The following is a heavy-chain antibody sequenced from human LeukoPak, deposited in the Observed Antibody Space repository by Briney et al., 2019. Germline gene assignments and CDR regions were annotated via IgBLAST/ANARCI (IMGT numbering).Heavy chain of an antibody. CDR2: ISPSGGIT. D-gene: IGHD6-13*01. J-gene: IGHJ4*02. V-gene: IGHV3-23*01. Sequence: GGSLRLSCAASGFTFSSHGMNWVRQAPGKGLEWVSGISPSGGITYYTDSVKGRFTISRDNSKNTQYLQMNSLRAEDTAVYYCAKDRSSSWSENSFDYWGQGTLVTVSS. CDR1: GFTFSSHG. CDR3: AKDRSSSWSENSFDY.